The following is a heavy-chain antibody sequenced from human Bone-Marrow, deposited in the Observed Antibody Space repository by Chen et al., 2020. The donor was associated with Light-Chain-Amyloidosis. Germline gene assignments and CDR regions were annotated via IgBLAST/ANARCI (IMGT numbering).Heavy chain of an antibody. V-gene: IGHV3-23*04. CDR3: AKDISYDDILPGYPADAFDI. Sequence: EVQLVESGGGLLQRGGCLRLSCAASGFAVSSCAMSWVRQAPGKGLEWVSTIRGSGVSSYYGDSVKGRLTISRDNSKNALFLQMNSLRAEDTAVYYCAKDISYDDILPGYPADAFDIWGQGTMVTVSS. J-gene: IGHJ3*02. CDR1: GFAVSSCA. D-gene: IGHD3-9*01. CDR2: IRGSGVSS.